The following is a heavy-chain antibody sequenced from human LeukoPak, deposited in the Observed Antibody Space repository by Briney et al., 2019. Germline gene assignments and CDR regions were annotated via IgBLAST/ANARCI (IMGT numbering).Heavy chain of an antibody. J-gene: IGHJ5*02. CDR2: IIPIFGTA. CDR3: ARGRIAVANNWFDP. V-gene: IGHV1-69*05. Sequence: ASVKVSCKASGGTFSSYAISWVRQAPGQGLKWMGGIIPIFGTANYAQKFQGRVTITTDESTSTAYMELSSLRAEDTAVYYCARGRIAVANNWFDPWGQGTLVTVSS. D-gene: IGHD6-19*01. CDR1: GGTFSSYA.